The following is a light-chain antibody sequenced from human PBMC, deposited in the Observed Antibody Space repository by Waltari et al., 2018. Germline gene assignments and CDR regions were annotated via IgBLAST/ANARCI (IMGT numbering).Light chain of an antibody. J-gene: IGLJ2*01. Sequence: QSALTQPPSASGSPGQSVTISCTGTSSDIGGYDYVPWYQQHPGRAPKVIIHEVNGRPVGVPDRFSGSKSGNTASLTVSGLQAEDEADYYCSSYAGSNNLVFGGGTKLTVL. CDR2: EVN. CDR3: SSYAGSNNLV. V-gene: IGLV2-8*01. CDR1: SSDIGGYDY.